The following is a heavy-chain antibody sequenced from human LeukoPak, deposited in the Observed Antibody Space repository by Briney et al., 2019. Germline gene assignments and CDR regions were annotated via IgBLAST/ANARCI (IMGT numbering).Heavy chain of an antibody. CDR3: AREQSGDGWSGFDY. CDR2: ISDDGSRQ. Sequence: GGSLRLSCAASGFTFRSYAMHRVRQAPGKGLEWVAVISDDGSRQHYADFLEGRITISRDNSKNTVSLQMSSLRTEDTAVYFCAREQSGDGWSGFDYWGQGTLVTVSS. CDR1: GFTFRSYA. D-gene: IGHD6-19*01. V-gene: IGHV3-30*15. J-gene: IGHJ4*02.